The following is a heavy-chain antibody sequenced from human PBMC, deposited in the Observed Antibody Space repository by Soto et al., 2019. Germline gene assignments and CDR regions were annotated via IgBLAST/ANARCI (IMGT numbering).Heavy chain of an antibody. D-gene: IGHD7-27*01. Sequence: ASVKVSCKASGYTFTGYYMHWVRQAPGQGLEWMGWINPNSGGTNYAQKFQGRVTMTRDTSISTAYMELSRLRSDDTAVYYCAREGGDWGSDAFDIWGQGTMVTVSS. CDR1: GYTFTGYY. J-gene: IGHJ3*02. CDR2: INPNSGGT. CDR3: AREGGDWGSDAFDI. V-gene: IGHV1-2*02.